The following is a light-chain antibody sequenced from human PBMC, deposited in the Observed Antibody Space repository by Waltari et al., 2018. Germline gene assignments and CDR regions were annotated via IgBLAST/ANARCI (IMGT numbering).Light chain of an antibody. CDR2: DAS. J-gene: IGKJ4*01. V-gene: IGKV1-33*01. CDR3: QQYANLPLT. CDR1: QDIRKN. Sequence: DIQMTQSPSSLSASVGDRVTITCQASQDIRKNLNWFQPKPGKAPQVLIFDASNSQAAVPSRFSGSGSGADCAFTISSLQPEDIGTYYCQQYANLPLTFGGGTRVEIK.